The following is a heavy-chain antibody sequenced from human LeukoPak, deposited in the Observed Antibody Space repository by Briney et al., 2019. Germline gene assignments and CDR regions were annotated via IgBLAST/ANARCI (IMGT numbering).Heavy chain of an antibody. CDR3: ARDQEGFDY. V-gene: IGHV1-69*05. Sequence: SVKVSCKASGGTFISYAISWVRQAPGQGLEWMGGIIPFFGTANFAQKFQGRVTVTRDTSTSTVHMELSGLRSEDTAVYYCARDQEGFDYWGQGTLVTVSS. CDR1: GGTFISYA. CDR2: IIPFFGTA. J-gene: IGHJ4*02.